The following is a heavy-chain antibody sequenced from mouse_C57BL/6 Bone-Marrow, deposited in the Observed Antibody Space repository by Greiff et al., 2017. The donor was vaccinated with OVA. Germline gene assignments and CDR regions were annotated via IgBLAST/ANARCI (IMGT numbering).Heavy chain of an antibody. CDR2: IDPETGGT. D-gene: IGHD1-1*01. V-gene: IGHV1-15*01. CDR1: GYTFTDYE. J-gene: IGHJ1*03. Sequence: QVQLKESGAELVRPGASVTLSCKASGYTFTDYEMHWVKQTPVHGLEWIGAIDPETGGTAYNQKFKGKAILTADKSSSTAYMELRSLTSEDSAVYYCTREDGSSYWYFDVWGTGTTVTVSS. CDR3: TREDGSSYWYFDV.